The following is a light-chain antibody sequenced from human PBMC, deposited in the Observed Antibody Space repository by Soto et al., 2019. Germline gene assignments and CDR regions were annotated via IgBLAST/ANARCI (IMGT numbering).Light chain of an antibody. Sequence: DIQMTQSPSTLSASVGDRVTITCRASQSITNWLAWYQQKPGKAPKLLMYDASNLHSGVPSRFSGSGSGTEFTLTISSLQPDDFATYYCQQYNGYPWTFGLGTKVDIK. CDR2: DAS. CDR1: QSITNW. J-gene: IGKJ1*01. V-gene: IGKV1-5*01. CDR3: QQYNGYPWT.